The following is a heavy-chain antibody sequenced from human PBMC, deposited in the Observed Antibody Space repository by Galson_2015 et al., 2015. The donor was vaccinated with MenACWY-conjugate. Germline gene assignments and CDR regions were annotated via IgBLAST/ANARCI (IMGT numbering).Heavy chain of an antibody. V-gene: IGHV3-53*01. CDR3: ARVGGSSLAPFDY. CDR2: IYSGGDT. CDR1: AFSVGSNY. J-gene: IGHJ4*02. Sequence: SLRPSCATSAFSVGSNYMSWVRQAPGKGLEWVSIIYSGGDTYYADSVKGRFTISRDNSKNTLYLQMNYLRAEDTAVYYCARVGGSSLAPFDYWGQGTLVTVSS. D-gene: IGHD6-6*01.